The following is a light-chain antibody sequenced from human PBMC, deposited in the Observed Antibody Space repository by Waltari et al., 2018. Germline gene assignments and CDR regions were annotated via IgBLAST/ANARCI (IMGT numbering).Light chain of an antibody. Sequence: QSVLTQPPSVSGAPGHRVTISCTGSSSNIGAGYDVNWYQQLPGEAPKLLIYGNSNRPSGVPDRISGSKSGTSASLAITGLQAEDEADYYCQSYDSSLGGSVFGGGTKVTVL. V-gene: IGLV1-40*01. CDR2: GNS. J-gene: IGLJ2*01. CDR1: SSNIGAGYD. CDR3: QSYDSSLGGSV.